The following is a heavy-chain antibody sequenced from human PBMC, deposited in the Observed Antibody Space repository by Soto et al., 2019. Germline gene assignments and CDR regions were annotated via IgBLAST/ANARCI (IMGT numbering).Heavy chain of an antibody. Sequence: GGSLRLSCAASGFTFSSYEMNWVRQAPGKGLEWVSYISSSGSTIYYADSVKGRFTISRDNSKNTLYLQMNSLRAEDTAVYYCAKAKGQSQTYYFDYWGQGTLVTVSS. V-gene: IGHV3-48*03. CDR1: GFTFSSYE. CDR2: ISSSGSTI. J-gene: IGHJ4*02. CDR3: AKAKGQSQTYYFDY.